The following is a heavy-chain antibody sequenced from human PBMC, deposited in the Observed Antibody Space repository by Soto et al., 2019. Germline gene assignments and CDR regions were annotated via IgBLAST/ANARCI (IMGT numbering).Heavy chain of an antibody. CDR3: ARGQNYDILTGPDPGFDY. J-gene: IGHJ4*02. D-gene: IGHD3-9*01. V-gene: IGHV1-46*03. CDR2: INPSGGST. CDR1: GYTFTSYY. Sequence: GASVKVSCKASGYTFTSYYMRWVRQAPGQGLEWMGIINPSGGSTSYAQKFQGRVTMTRDTSTSTVYMEPSSLRSEDTAVYYCARGQNYDILTGPDPGFDYWGQGTLVTVSS.